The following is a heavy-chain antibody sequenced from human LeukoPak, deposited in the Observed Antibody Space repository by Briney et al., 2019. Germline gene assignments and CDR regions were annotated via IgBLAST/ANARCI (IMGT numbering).Heavy chain of an antibody. J-gene: IGHJ4*02. V-gene: IGHV1-2*06. CDR2: INPNSGGT. CDR1: GYTFTGYY. Sequence: GSSVKVSCKASGYTFTGYYMHLVRQAPGHGLEWMGRINPNSGGTNYAQKFQGRVTMTRDTSISTAYMELSRLRSDDTAVYYCARVLANWNVAPFGYWGQGTLVTVSS. CDR3: ARVLANWNVAPFGY. D-gene: IGHD1-20*01.